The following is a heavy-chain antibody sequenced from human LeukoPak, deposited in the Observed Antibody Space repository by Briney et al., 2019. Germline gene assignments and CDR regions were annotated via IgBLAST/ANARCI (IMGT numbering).Heavy chain of an antibody. Sequence: GASVKVSCKASGYTFTSYVISWVRQAPGQGLEWMGWISAYNGNTNYAQKLQGRVTMTTDTSTSTAYMELRSLRSDDTAVYYCARVFRKWELPPDWYFDLWGRGTLVTVSS. CDR3: ARVFRKWELPPDWYFDL. CDR2: ISAYNGNT. J-gene: IGHJ2*01. V-gene: IGHV1-18*01. CDR1: GYTFTSYV. D-gene: IGHD1-26*01.